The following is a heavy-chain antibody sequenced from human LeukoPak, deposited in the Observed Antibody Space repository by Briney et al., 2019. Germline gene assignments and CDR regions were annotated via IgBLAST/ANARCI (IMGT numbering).Heavy chain of an antibody. V-gene: IGHV1-8*01. D-gene: IGHD6-13*01. CDR1: GYTFTSYD. CDR3: ARGRSSSSWYGAYYYYYYMDV. J-gene: IGHJ6*03. CDR2: MNPNSGNT. Sequence: ASVKVSCKASGYTFTSYDINWVRQATGQGLEWMGWMNPNSGNTGYAQKFQGRVTMTRNTSISTAYMELSSLRSEDTAVYYCARGRSSSSWYGAYYYYYYMDVWGKGTTVTISS.